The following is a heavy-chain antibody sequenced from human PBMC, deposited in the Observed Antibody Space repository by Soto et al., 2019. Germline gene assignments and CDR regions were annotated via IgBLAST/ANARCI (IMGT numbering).Heavy chain of an antibody. J-gene: IGHJ4*02. D-gene: IGHD6-13*01. CDR2: TRNKANSYTT. Sequence: EVRLVESGGDLVQPGGSLRLSCAASGFTFSDHYMDWVRQAPGKGLEWVGRTRNKANSYTTEYAASVKGRFTISRDDSKNSVYLQMNSLKTEDAAVYYCAVSSWYWGQGTLVTVSS. CDR3: AVSSWY. CDR1: GFTFSDHY. V-gene: IGHV3-72*01.